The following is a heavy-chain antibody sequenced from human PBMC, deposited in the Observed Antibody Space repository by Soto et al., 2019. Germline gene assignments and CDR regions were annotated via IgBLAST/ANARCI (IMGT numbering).Heavy chain of an antibody. CDR2: IIPIFGTA. CDR1: GGTFSSYA. J-gene: IGHJ4*02. D-gene: IGHD3-22*01. CDR3: ARALYYYDSSGYY. V-gene: IGHV1-69*13. Sequence: SVKVSCKASGGTFSSYAISWVRQAPGQGLEWMGGIIPIFGTANYAQKFQGRVTITADEPTSTAYMELSSLRSEDTAVYYCARALYYYDSSGYYWGQGTLVNVSS.